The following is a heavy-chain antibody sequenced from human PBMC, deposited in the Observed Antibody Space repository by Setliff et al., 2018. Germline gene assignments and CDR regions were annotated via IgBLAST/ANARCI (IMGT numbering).Heavy chain of an antibody. V-gene: IGHV4-34*01. J-gene: IGHJ3*02. CDR3: ARGRRITMIVVPPGVFDI. Sequence: SETLSLTCAVYGGSFSGYYWSWIRQPPGKGPEWIGEIDQSGITNYNPSLKSRVTISIDTPKNQFSLRLSSVTATDTAVYYCARGRRITMIVVPPGVFDIWGQGTMVTVSS. D-gene: IGHD3-22*01. CDR2: IDQSGIT. CDR1: GGSFSGYY.